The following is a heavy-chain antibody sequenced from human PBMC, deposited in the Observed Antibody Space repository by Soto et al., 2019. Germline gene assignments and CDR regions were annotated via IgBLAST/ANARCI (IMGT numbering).Heavy chain of an antibody. CDR2: ISYDGSDK. CDR3: ARERDSYAYLPLWPVDY. CDR1: GLTVSIYA. V-gene: IGHV3-30-3*01. J-gene: IGHJ4*02. D-gene: IGHD5-18*01. Sequence: QVQLVESGGGVVQPGRSLRLSCAASGLTVSIYAMHWVRQAPGKGLEWVAVISYDGSDKYYAESVKGRFTISRDNSKNTLYLQMNSLRTGDTAVYYCARERDSYAYLPLWPVDYWGQGTLVTVSS.